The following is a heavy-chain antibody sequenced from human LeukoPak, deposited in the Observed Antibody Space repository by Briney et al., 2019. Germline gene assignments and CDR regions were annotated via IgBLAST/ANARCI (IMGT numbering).Heavy chain of an antibody. CDR3: AVLDNYDY. D-gene: IGHD4/OR15-4a*01. V-gene: IGHV1-69*05. Sequence: SVKVPCKASGYTFTGYYMHWVRQAPGQGLEWMGGIIPIFGTANYAQKFRGRVTITTDESTSTAYMELSSLRSEDTAVYYCAVLDNYDYWGQGTLVTVSS. CDR2: IIPIFGTA. J-gene: IGHJ4*02. CDR1: GYTFTGYY.